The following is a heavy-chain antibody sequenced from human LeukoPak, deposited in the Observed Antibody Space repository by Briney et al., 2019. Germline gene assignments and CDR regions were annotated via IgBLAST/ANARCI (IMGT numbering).Heavy chain of an antibody. CDR1: GGSITSYY. CDR3: ASGHVYLDY. CDR2: IYYNGST. J-gene: IGHJ4*02. V-gene: IGHV4-59*01. Sequence: SETLSLTCTVSGGSITSYYWSWIRQSPGKGLEWIGYIYYNGSTNYNPSLKSRVTISIDTSKNQFSLKLSSVTAADTAVYYCASGHVYLDYWGQGTLVTVSS.